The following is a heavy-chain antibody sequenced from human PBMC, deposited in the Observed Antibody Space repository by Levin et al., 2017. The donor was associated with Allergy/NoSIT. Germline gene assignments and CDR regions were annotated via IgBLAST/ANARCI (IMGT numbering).Heavy chain of an antibody. CDR3: ARFRAAAGTILDS. CDR2: AYYSGST. J-gene: IGHJ4*02. Sequence: SETLSLTCTVSGGSISSSGYCWGWIRQPPGKGLEWIVSAYYSGSTYYSPSLKSRVTISVDSSKNQFSLKLSTVTAADTAVYYCARFRAAAGTILDSWGQGTLVTVSS. CDR1: GGSISSSGYC. D-gene: IGHD6-13*01. V-gene: IGHV4-39*01.